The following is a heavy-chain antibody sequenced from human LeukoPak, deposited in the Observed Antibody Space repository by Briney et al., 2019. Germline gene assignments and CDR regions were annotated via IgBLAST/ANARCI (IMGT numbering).Heavy chain of an antibody. J-gene: IGHJ3*02. D-gene: IGHD6-13*01. CDR3: ARGRFGIAAATTALGI. Sequence: SETLSLTCTVSGGSIYSYSWSWIRQPPGKGLEWIGYFDYSGTTNYNPSLKRRVTISEDTSKNQFSLKLSSVTAADTAVYYCARGRFGIAAATTALGIWGQGTMVTVSS. CDR2: FDYSGTT. V-gene: IGHV4-59*01. CDR1: GGSIYSYS.